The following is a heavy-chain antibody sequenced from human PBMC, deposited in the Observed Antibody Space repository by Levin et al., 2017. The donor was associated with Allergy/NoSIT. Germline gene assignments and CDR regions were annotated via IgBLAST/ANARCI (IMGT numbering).Heavy chain of an antibody. CDR1: GYTFTGYY. J-gene: IGHJ4*02. D-gene: IGHD1-14*01. Sequence: GESLKISCKASGYTFTGYYMHWVRQAPGEGLEWMGRINPNSGATDSAQKFQGRVTMTRDTSTSTAYLELNRLRSDDTAIYYCARSEGTGDYFDYWGQGTLVTVSS. CDR2: INPNSGAT. V-gene: IGHV1-2*06. CDR3: ARSEGTGDYFDY.